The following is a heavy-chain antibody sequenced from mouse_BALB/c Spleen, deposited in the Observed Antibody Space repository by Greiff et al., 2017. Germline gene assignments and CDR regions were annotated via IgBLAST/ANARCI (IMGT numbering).Heavy chain of an antibody. Sequence: VKLMESGAELVKPGASVKLSCKASGYTFTSYYMYWVKQRPGQGLEWIGEINPSNGGTNFNEKFKSKATLTVDKSSSTAYMQLSSLTSEDSAVYYCTRRSYYDYDGAMDYWGQGTSVTVSS. V-gene: IGHV1S81*02. CDR2: INPSNGGT. CDR3: TRRSYYDYDGAMDY. CDR1: GYTFTSYY. J-gene: IGHJ4*01. D-gene: IGHD2-4*01.